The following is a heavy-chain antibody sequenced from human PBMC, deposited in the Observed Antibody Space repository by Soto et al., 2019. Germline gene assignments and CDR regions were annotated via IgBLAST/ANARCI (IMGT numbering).Heavy chain of an antibody. CDR1: GYTFTSYG. CDR3: ARGGPGAPFDY. Sequence: ASVKVSCKASGYTFTSYGINWVRQATGQGLEWMGWMNPNSGNTNYAQKVQGRVTMTTDTSTSTAYMELRSLRSDDTAMYYCARGGPGAPFDYWGQGTPGTVSS. V-gene: IGHV1-18*01. J-gene: IGHJ4*02. CDR2: MNPNSGNT. D-gene: IGHD1-26*01.